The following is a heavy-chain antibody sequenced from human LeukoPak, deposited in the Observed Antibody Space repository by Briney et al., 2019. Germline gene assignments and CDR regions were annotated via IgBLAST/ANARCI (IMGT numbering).Heavy chain of an antibody. Sequence: SVKVSCKASGYTFTSYAISWVRQAPGQGLEWMGGIIPIFGTANYAQKFQGRVTITADESTSTAYMELSSLRSEDTAVYYCARFRYYGSEYYFDYWGQGTLVTVSS. CDR2: IIPIFGTA. J-gene: IGHJ4*02. V-gene: IGHV1-69*13. CDR3: ARFRYYGSEYYFDY. CDR1: GYTFTSYA. D-gene: IGHD3-10*01.